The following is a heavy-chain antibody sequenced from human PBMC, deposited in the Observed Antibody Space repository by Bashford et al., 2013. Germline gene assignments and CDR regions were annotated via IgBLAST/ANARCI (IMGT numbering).Heavy chain of an antibody. CDR1: GGSISSYY. CDR3: ARDLFDSDSNTYYSNAFEV. Sequence: SETLSLTCTVSGGSISSYYWSWIRQAPGKGLEWIGCMSYGGPNYNPALTGRVTISRDTANNQVFLRLTSVTAADTAVYYCARDLFDSDSNTYYSNAFEVWGHGTLVTVSS. D-gene: IGHD4-11*01. V-gene: IGHV4-59*01. CDR2: MSYGGP. J-gene: IGHJ3*01.